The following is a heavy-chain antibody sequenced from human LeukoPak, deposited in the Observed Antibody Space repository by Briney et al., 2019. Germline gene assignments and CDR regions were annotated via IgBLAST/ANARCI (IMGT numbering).Heavy chain of an antibody. V-gene: IGHV3-30-3*01. CDR3: ARGSYYSSSYYFDY. D-gene: IGHD6-6*01. J-gene: IGHJ4*02. CDR1: GFTFSNYA. Sequence: PGGSLRLSCAASGFTFSNYAMHWVRQAPGKGLEWVAVISYDGSNKYYADSVKGRFTISRDNSKNTLYLQMNSLRAEDTAVYYCARGSYYSSSYYFDYWGQGTLVTVSS. CDR2: ISYDGSNK.